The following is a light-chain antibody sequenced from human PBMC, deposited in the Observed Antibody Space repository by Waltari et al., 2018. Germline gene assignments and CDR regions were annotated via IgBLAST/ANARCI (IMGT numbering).Light chain of an antibody. J-gene: IGLJ2*01. CDR1: SLRRYH. CDR3: DSRDSSGNHEV. Sequence: SSELTQDPVVSVALGQTVRITCQGDSLRRYHASWYQQKPGQAPVLVIYGQNNLPSGIADRFSCATSGNTVSLTITGAQAEDEADYYGDSRDSSGNHEVFGGGTKLTVL. CDR2: GQN. V-gene: IGLV3-19*01.